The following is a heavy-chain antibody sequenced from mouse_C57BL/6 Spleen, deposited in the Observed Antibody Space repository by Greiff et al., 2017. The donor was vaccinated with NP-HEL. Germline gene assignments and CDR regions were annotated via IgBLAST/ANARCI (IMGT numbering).Heavy chain of an antibody. D-gene: IGHD2-5*01. V-gene: IGHV5-17*01. J-gene: IGHJ4*01. Sequence: EVKVVESGGGLVKPGGSLKLSCAASGFTFSDYGMHWVRQAPEKGLEWVAYISSGSSTIYYADTVKGRFTISRDNAKNTLFLQMTSLRSEDTAMYYCARPQYSNIYYYAMDYWGQGTSVTVSS. CDR3: ARPQYSNIYYYAMDY. CDR1: GFTFSDYG. CDR2: ISSGSSTI.